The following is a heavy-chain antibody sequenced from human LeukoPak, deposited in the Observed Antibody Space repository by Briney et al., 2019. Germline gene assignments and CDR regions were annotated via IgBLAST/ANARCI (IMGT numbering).Heavy chain of an antibody. CDR3: ARDQPGCRGGSCSSYMDV. D-gene: IGHD2-15*01. Sequence: GGSLRLSCAASGFSFRSYSINWVRQSPGKGLEWISYIKANGDGTYYADSVRGRFTISRDARNSAYLEMNSLRAGDTAVYYCARDQPGCRGGSCSSYMDVWGKGTTVTVSS. CDR1: GFSFRSYS. J-gene: IGHJ6*03. CDR2: IKANGDGT. V-gene: IGHV3-48*01.